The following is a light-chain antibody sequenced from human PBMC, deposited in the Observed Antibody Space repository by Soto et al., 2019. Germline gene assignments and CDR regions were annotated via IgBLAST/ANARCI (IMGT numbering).Light chain of an antibody. V-gene: IGLV1-44*01. J-gene: IGLJ3*02. Sequence: QSVLTQPPSASGTPGQRVTISCSGSSSNIGSYAINWYQQLPGTAPKLLIFSDNNRPSGVPDRFSGSKSGTSASLAISGLQSEDEADYYCAGWDDSLNGGVFGGGTKLTVL. CDR3: AGWDDSLNGGV. CDR1: SSNIGSYA. CDR2: SDN.